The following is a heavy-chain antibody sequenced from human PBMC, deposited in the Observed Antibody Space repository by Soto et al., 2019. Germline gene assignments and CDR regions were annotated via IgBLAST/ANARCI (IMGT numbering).Heavy chain of an antibody. CDR1: GFTFSSYG. V-gene: IGHV3-33*01. J-gene: IGHJ6*02. CDR3: ARDRVAGTFYYGMDV. CDR2: IWYDGSNK. D-gene: IGHD6-19*01. Sequence: QVQLVESGGGVVQPGRSLRLSCAASGFTFSSYGMHWVRQAPGKGLEWVEVIWYDGSNKYYADSVKGRFTISRDNSKNTLYLQMNSLRAEDTAVYYCARDRVAGTFYYGMDVWGQGTTVTVSS.